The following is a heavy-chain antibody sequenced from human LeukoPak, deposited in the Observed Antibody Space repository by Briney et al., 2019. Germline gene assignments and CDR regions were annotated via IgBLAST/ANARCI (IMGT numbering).Heavy chain of an antibody. Sequence: PGGSLRLSCAASGFTFSSYGMHWVRQAPGKGLEWVAVISYDGSNKYYADSVKGRFTISRDNSKNTLYLQMNSLRAEDTAVYYCARSSVDYYGMDVWGQGTTVTVSS. CDR1: GFTFSSYG. CDR2: ISYDGSNK. V-gene: IGHV3-30*03. J-gene: IGHJ6*02. CDR3: ARSSVDYYGMDV. D-gene: IGHD3-22*01.